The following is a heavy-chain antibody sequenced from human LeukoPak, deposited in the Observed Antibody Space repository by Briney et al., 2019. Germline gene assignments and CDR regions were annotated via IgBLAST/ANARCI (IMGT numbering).Heavy chain of an antibody. CDR2: IGSSGGTK. J-gene: IGHJ4*02. V-gene: IGHV3-48*04. D-gene: IGHD3-3*01. CDR1: GFTFSSYS. CDR3: AREFGGIFDF. Sequence: PGGSLRLSCAASGFTFSSYSMNWVRQAPGKGLEWVSYIGSSGGTKYYADPVKGRFTISRDNAKNSMSLQMNSLRAEDTAVYYCAREFGGIFDFWGQGTLVTVSS.